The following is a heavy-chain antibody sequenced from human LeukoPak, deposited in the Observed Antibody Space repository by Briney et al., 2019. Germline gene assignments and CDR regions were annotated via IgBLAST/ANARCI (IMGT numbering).Heavy chain of an antibody. V-gene: IGHV3-7*01. CDR3: ARAPYSGGWYLMY. Sequence: GGSLRLSCAASGFTFSSYWMTWVRQVPGKGLGWVANIRQDGNEQYYMDSVKGRFTISRDNAKNSLFLQMNSLRAEDTAVYYCARAPYSGGWYLMYWGQGTLVTVSS. CDR1: GFTFSSYW. J-gene: IGHJ4*02. D-gene: IGHD6-19*01. CDR2: IRQDGNEQ.